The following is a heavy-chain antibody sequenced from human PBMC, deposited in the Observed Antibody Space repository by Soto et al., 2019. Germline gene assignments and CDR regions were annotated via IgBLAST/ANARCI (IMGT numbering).Heavy chain of an antibody. Sequence: GASVKVSCKASGYTLTGYYMHWVRQAPGQRLEWMGWINPNSGGTNYAQKFQGWVTMTRDTSISTAYMELSRLRSDDTAVYYCARDGSVGYCISTSCYLSGMDVWGQGTTVTGSS. CDR2: INPNSGGT. J-gene: IGHJ6*02. V-gene: IGHV1-2*04. CDR3: ARDGSVGYCISTSCYLSGMDV. CDR1: GYTLTGYY. D-gene: IGHD2-2*01.